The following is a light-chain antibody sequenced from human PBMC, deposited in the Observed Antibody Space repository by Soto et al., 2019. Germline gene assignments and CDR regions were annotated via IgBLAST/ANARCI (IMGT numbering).Light chain of an antibody. CDR2: EVT. Sequence: QSALTQPPSASGSPGQSVTISCTGTSSDVGGYNYVSWYQQHPGKAPKLMIYEVTKRPSGVPDRFSASKSDTSASLDIGGLESEDEAVYYCAAGDDSLIVFGSGTKLTVL. J-gene: IGLJ1*01. CDR3: AAGDDSLIV. CDR1: SSDVGGYNY. V-gene: IGLV2-8*01.